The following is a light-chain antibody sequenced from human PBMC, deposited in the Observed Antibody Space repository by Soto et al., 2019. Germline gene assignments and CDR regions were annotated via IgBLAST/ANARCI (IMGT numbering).Light chain of an antibody. CDR3: QQRSNWPPT. V-gene: IGKV3-11*01. J-gene: IGKJ5*01. Sequence: EGGLTQYTATLSLSPGERATLSRRASQSVSSYFAWYQQKPGQAPRLLIYDASNRATGIPARFSGSGSGTDFTLTISSLEPEDFAVYYCQQRSNWPPTFGQGARL. CDR1: QSVSSY. CDR2: DAS.